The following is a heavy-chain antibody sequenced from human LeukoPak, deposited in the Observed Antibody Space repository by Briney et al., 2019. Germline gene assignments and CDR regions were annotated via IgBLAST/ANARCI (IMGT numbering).Heavy chain of an antibody. CDR3: ARDGGSYFDY. Sequence: PGGSLRHSCAASGFTFSSYSMNWVRQAPGKGLEWVSYIRSSSSTIYYAGSVKGRFTISRDNVKNSLYLQMNSLRAEDTAVYYCARDGGSYFDYWGQGTLVTVSS. J-gene: IGHJ4*02. CDR1: GFTFSSYS. CDR2: IRSSSSTI. D-gene: IGHD6-25*01. V-gene: IGHV3-48*01.